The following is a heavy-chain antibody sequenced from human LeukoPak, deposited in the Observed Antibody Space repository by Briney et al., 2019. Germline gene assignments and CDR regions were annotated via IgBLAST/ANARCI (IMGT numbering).Heavy chain of an antibody. CDR1: GFTFSSYS. J-gene: IGHJ4*02. D-gene: IGHD1-26*01. Sequence: PGGSLRLSCAASGFTFSSYSMNWVRQAPGKGLEWVSSISSSSSYIYYADSVKGRFTISRDNAKNSLYLQMNSLRAEDTAVYYCASGKRYSGSSSLDYWGQGTLVTVSS. CDR3: ASGKRYSGSSSLDY. V-gene: IGHV3-21*01. CDR2: ISSSSSYI.